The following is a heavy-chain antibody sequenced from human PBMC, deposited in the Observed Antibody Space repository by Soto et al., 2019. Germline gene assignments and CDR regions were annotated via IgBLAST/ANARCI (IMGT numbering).Heavy chain of an antibody. CDR3: ASLIVVVPDDYYGMDV. V-gene: IGHV1-69*02. J-gene: IGHJ6*02. CDR1: GGTFSSYT. D-gene: IGHD2-2*01. CDR2: IIPILGIA. Sequence: QVQLVQSGAEVKKPGSSVKVSCKASGGTFSSYTISWVRQAPGQGLEWMGRIIPILGIANYAQKFQGRVTITADKSTSSAYMELSSLRSEDTAVYYCASLIVVVPDDYYGMDVWGRGTTVTVSS.